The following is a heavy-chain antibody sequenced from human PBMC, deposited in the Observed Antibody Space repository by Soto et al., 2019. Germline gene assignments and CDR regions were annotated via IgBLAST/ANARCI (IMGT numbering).Heavy chain of an antibody. J-gene: IGHJ5*02. V-gene: IGHV4-4*02. CDR2: VYHTGDA. CDR1: GGTVASSHW. CDR3: AREIVTAGGNNYFDP. Sequence: PSETLSLTCGVSGGTVASSHWWSWVRQSPGGGLEWIGNVYHTGDANFNPSLQSRVTISVDKSNNQFSPRLNSLTAADTAVYFCAREIVTAGGNNYFDPWGPGTLVTVSS. D-gene: IGHD2-21*02.